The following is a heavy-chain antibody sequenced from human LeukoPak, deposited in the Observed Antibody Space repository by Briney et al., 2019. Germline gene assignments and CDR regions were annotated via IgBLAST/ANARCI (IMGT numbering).Heavy chain of an antibody. J-gene: IGHJ4*02. CDR1: GFTFSSYE. Sequence: GGSLRLSCAASGFTFSSYEMNWVRQAPGKGLEWVSYISTSGNTRYYADSVKGRFTISRDNAKSSLYLQMNSLRVEDTAVYYCARELSGTTSYYFDYWGQGTLVTVSS. CDR2: ISTSGNTR. CDR3: ARELSGTTSYYFDY. V-gene: IGHV3-48*03. D-gene: IGHD1-7*01.